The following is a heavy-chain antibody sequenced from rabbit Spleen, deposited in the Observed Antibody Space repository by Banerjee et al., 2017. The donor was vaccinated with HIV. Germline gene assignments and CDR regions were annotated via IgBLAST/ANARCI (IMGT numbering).Heavy chain of an antibody. CDR3: ARDPRGADGYGYGNYDL. D-gene: IGHD6-1*01. J-gene: IGHJ4*01. CDR1: GFTISSSYY. CDR2: IRTGDSSR. Sequence: QEQLEESGGDLVKPGASLTLTCTASGFTISSSYYMCWVRQAPGKGLEWIGCIRTGDSSRWYASWVNGRFTISKTSSTTVTLQLTSLTAADTAPYFCARDPRGADGYGYGNYDLWGPGTLVTVS. V-gene: IGHV1S45*01.